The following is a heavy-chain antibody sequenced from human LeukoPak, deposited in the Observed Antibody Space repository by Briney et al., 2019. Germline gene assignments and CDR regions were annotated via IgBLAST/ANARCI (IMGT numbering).Heavy chain of an antibody. J-gene: IGHJ4*02. V-gene: IGHV1-2*06. Sequence: ASVKVSCKASGYTFTGYYMHWVRQAPGQGLEWMGRINPNSGGTNYAQKFQGRVTMTRDTSTSTDYMELSSLRSEDTAVYYCARRVGVNHFDYWGQGTLVTVSS. CDR2: INPNSGGT. CDR3: ARRVGVNHFDY. D-gene: IGHD1-26*01. CDR1: GYTFTGYY.